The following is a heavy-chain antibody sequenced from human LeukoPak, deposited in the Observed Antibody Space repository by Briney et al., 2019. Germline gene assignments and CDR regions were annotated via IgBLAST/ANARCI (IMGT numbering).Heavy chain of an antibody. CDR2: ISSSSSYI. Sequence: NTGGSLRPSCAASGFTFSSYSMNWVRQAPGKGLEWVSSISSSSSYIYYADSVKGRFTISRDNAKNSLYLQMNSLRAEDTAVYYCARDHPIAVAGLNWFDPWGQGTLVTVSS. CDR3: ARDHPIAVAGLNWFDP. D-gene: IGHD6-19*01. J-gene: IGHJ5*02. V-gene: IGHV3-21*01. CDR1: GFTFSSYS.